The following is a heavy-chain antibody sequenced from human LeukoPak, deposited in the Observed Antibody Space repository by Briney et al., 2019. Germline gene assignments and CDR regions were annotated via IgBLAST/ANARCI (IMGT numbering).Heavy chain of an antibody. CDR2: INPNSGGT. V-gene: IGHV1-2*04. Sequence: VASVKVSCKASGYTFTGYYMHWVRQAPGQGLEWMGWINPNSGGTNYAQKFQGWVTMTRDTSISTAYMELSRLRSDDTDVYYCARVQFKRGSSAFDIWGQGTMVTVSS. D-gene: IGHD2-2*01. CDR1: GYTFTGYY. J-gene: IGHJ3*02. CDR3: ARVQFKRGSSAFDI.